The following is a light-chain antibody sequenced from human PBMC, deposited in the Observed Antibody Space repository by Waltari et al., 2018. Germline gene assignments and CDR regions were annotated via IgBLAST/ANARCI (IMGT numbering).Light chain of an antibody. CDR2: LGS. Sequence: DIVMTQSPLSLPVTPGEPASISCRSSQSLLYSNGYNYLDWYLQKPGQSPHLLIYLGSNRATGVTDRFSGSGSGTDFTLKISRVEAEDVGVYYCMQALQTPLTFGGGTRVEIK. CDR3: MQALQTPLT. J-gene: IGKJ4*01. V-gene: IGKV2-28*01. CDR1: QSLLYSNGYNY.